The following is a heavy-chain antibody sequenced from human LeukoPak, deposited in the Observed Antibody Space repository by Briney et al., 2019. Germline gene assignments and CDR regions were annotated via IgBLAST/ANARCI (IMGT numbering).Heavy chain of an antibody. V-gene: IGHV3-7*05. CDR2: VKQDGSEK. D-gene: IGHD1-26*01. CDR1: GFTLSGYW. Sequence: PGGSLRLSCAASGFTLSGYWMSWVRQAPGKGLEWVANVKQDGSEKDHVDSVKGRFTISRDNAKNSLYLQMNSLRAEDTAVYYCARVSSGGFDPWGQGTLVTVSS. CDR3: ARVSSGGFDP. J-gene: IGHJ5*02.